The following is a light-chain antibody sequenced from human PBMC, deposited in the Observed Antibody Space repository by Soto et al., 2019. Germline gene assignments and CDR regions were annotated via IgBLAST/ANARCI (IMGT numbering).Light chain of an antibody. CDR3: SSYTSRSTWV. J-gene: IGLJ3*02. V-gene: IGLV2-14*01. CDR1: SSDVGGYNY. Sequence: QSALTQPASVSGSPGQSITISCTGTSSDVGGYNYVSWYQQHPGKVPKLMIYEVSNRPSGVSNRFSGSKSGNTASLTISGLQAEDEADYYCSSYTSRSTWVFGGGTKLTVL. CDR2: EVS.